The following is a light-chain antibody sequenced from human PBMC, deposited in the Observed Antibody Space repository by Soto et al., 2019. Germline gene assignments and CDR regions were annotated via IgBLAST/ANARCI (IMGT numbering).Light chain of an antibody. CDR1: SSDVGGYNY. Sequence: QSALTQPASVSGSPGQSITISCTGTSSDVGGYNYVSWYQHHPVKAPKLMIYEVSNRPSGVSDRFSGSRSGNTASLTISGLQPEDESDYYCQSYHSGNVVFGGGTKVTVL. CDR3: QSYHSGNVV. CDR2: EVS. V-gene: IGLV2-14*01. J-gene: IGLJ2*01.